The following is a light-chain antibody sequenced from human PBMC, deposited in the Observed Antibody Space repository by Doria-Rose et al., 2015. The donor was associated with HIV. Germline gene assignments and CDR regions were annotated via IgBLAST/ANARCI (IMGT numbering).Light chain of an antibody. CDR1: QSLLYTSKNY. J-gene: IGKJ3*01. CDR3: QQYYDTPS. CDR2: WAS. V-gene: IGKV4-1*01. Sequence: DIQVTQSPESLGMSLGERATLNCKSNQSLLYTSKNYLAWYQQKQGQPPKWLIDWASTRQSGVPARFSGSGSGTDFTLTISSLEAEDVAVYYCQQYYDTPSFGPGTTVDIK.